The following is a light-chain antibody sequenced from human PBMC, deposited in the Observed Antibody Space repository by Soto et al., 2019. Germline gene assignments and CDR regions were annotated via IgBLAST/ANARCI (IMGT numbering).Light chain of an antibody. J-gene: IGKJ2*01. CDR2: AAT. CDR1: QSINNY. Sequence: DLQMTQSPSSLSASLGDRVTITCRASQSINNYLNWYQQEEGKAPKLLIYAATSLQSGVPSRFSGSGSGTEFTLTISSLQPGDFATYYCQQSYNSPYTFGLGTKLEI. V-gene: IGKV1-39*01. CDR3: QQSYNSPYT.